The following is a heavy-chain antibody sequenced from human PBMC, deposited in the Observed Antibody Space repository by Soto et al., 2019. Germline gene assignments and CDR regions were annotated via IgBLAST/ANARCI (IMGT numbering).Heavy chain of an antibody. CDR2: ISSGSSYI. J-gene: IGHJ4*02. V-gene: IGHV3-21*01. Sequence: GGSLRLSCAASGFTFSSYRMNWVRQAPGKGLGWVSSISSGSSYIYYADSVKGRFTISRDNAKNSLYLQMNSLRAEDTAVYYCARFEVDTAMVSWGQGTLVTVSS. CDR1: GFTFSSYR. D-gene: IGHD5-18*01. CDR3: ARFEVDTAMVS.